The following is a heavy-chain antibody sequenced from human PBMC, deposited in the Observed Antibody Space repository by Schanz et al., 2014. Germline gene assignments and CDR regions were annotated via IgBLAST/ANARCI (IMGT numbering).Heavy chain of an antibody. D-gene: IGHD2-15*01. CDR3: ARDRGYCSGGSCLTFNY. V-gene: IGHV3-30-3*01. CDR2: ISYDGSNK. CDR1: GFTLSSYA. Sequence: PGGSLRLSCAASGFTLSSYAMHWVRQAPGKGLEWVAVISYDGSNKYYADSVKGRFTISRDNSKNTLYLQMNTLRAEDTAVYYCARDRGYCSGGSCLTFNYWGQGTLVTVSS. J-gene: IGHJ4*02.